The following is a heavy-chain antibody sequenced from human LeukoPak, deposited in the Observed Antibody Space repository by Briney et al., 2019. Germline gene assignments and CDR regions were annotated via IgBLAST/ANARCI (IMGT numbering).Heavy chain of an antibody. V-gene: IGHV3-13*01. CDR1: GFTFSSYD. D-gene: IGHD3-16*01. Sequence: GGCLRLSCAASGFTFSSYDMHWVRQAPGKGLEWVSAIGTAGDTYYPGSVKGRFTISRENAKNSLYLQMNSLRAGDTAVYYCARVAWGSLYDVWGKGTTVTVSS. CDR2: IGTAGDT. J-gene: IGHJ6*04. CDR3: ARVAWGSLYDV.